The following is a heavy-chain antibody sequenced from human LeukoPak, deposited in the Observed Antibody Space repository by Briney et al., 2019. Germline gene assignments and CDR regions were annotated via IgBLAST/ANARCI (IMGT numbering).Heavy chain of an antibody. V-gene: IGHV3-30*04. CDR1: GFTFSSYA. D-gene: IGHD2-8*01. J-gene: IGHJ4*02. CDR3: AREPMYAVRDY. Sequence: GGPLRHSCAASGFTFSSYAMHWVRQAPGRGLEWVAVISYDGSNKYYADSVKGRFTISRDNSKNTQYLQMNSLGAEDTAVYYCAREPMYAVRDYWGQGTLV. CDR2: ISYDGSNK.